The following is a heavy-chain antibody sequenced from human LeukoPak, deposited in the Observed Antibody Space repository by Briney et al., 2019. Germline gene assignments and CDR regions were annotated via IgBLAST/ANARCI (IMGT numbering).Heavy chain of an antibody. J-gene: IGHJ3*02. CDR3: ARESLIVGDRDDAFDI. V-gene: IGHV3-7*01. CDR1: GFTFSSYW. D-gene: IGHD1-26*01. CDR2: IKQDGSEK. Sequence: GGSLRLSCAASGFTFSSYWMSWVRQAPGKGLEWVANIKQDGSEKYYVDSVKGRFTISRDNAMNSLFLQINSLRAEDTAVYYCARESLIVGDRDDAFDIWGHGTMVTVSS.